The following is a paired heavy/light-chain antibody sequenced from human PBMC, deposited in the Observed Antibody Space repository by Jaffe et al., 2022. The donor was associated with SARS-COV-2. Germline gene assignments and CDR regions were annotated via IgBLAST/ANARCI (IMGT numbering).Heavy chain of an antibody. D-gene: IGHD1-7*01. V-gene: IGHV3-23*01. CDR1: GFAFSSYA. CDR2: VSGSGTST. J-gene: IGHJ4*02. Sequence: EVQLLESGGGLVQPGGSLRLSCAASGFAFSSYAMSWVRQAPGKGLEWVSTVSGSGTSTYYADSVKGRFTISRDISKNTLYLQMSSLRAEDTAVYYCARPDQGGTIYHCDYWGQGTLVTVSS. CDR3: ARPDQGGTIYHCDY.
Light chain of an antibody. V-gene: IGLV4-69*01. CDR3: QTWGTGIVV. CDR1: SGHSTYV. Sequence: QLVLTQSPSASASLGASVKLTCTLSSGHSTYVIAWHQQQPEKGPRYLMKLNSDGSHIKGDGIPDRFSGSSSGAERYLTISSLQSEDEADYYCQTWGTGIVVFGGGTKLTVL. J-gene: IGLJ2*01. CDR2: LNSDGSH.